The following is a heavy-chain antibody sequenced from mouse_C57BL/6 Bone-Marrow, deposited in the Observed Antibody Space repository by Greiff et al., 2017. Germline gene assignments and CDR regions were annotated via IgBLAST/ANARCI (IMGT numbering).Heavy chain of an antibody. Sequence: VQLQESGAELARPGASVKMSCKASGYTFTSYTMHWVKQRPGQGLEWIGYINPSSGYTKYNQKFKDKATLTADKSSSTAYMQLSSLTSEDSAVYYCARMYYGSSYVGDYWGQGTPLTVSS. J-gene: IGHJ2*01. CDR1: GYTFTSYT. CDR2: INPSSGYT. CDR3: ARMYYGSSYVGDY. V-gene: IGHV1-4*01. D-gene: IGHD1-1*01.